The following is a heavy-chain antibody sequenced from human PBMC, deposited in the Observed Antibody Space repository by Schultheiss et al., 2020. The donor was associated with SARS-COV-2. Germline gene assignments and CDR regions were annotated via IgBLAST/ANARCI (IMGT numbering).Heavy chain of an antibody. Sequence: GGSLRLSCAASGFTFDDYAMHWVRQAPGKGLEWVSAIGTAGDTYYPGSVKGRFTISRDNSKNTLYLQMNSLRAEDTAVYYCAKRVVPAAIGYYYYGMDVWGQGTTVTVSS. CDR1: GFTFDDYA. V-gene: IGHV3-13*01. D-gene: IGHD2-2*02. J-gene: IGHJ6*02. CDR2: IGTAGDT. CDR3: AKRVVPAAIGYYYYGMDV.